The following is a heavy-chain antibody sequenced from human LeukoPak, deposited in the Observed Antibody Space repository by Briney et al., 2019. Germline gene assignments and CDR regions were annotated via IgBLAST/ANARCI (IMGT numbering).Heavy chain of an antibody. Sequence: SETLSLTCTVSGGSISIYSWSWIRQPPGKGLEWIGYIYHSGSTYYNPSLKSRVTISVDRSKNQFSLKLSSVTAADTAVYYCARAGAYCGGDCFDAFDIWGQGTMVTVSS. D-gene: IGHD2-21*02. CDR2: IYHSGST. V-gene: IGHV4-30-2*01. CDR3: ARAGAYCGGDCFDAFDI. J-gene: IGHJ3*02. CDR1: GGSISIYS.